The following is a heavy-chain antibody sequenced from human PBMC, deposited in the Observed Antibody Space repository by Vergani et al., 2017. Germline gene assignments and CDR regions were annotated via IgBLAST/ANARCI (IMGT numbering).Heavy chain of an antibody. CDR3: ARLVYAPDYDFWRGALLY. CDR1: GYTFTGYY. J-gene: IGHJ4*02. Sequence: QVQLVQSGAEVKKPGASVKVSCKASGYTFTGYYMHWVRQAPGQGLEWMGWINPNSGGTNYAQKFQGRVTMTRDTSISTAYMELSRLRSDDTAVYYCARLVYAPDYDFWRGALLYWGQGTLVTVSS. CDR2: INPNSGGT. V-gene: IGHV1-2*02. D-gene: IGHD3-3*01.